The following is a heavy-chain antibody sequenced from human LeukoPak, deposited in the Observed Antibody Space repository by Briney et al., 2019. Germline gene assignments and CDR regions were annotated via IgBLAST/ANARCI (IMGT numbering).Heavy chain of an antibody. V-gene: IGHV1-2*02. Sequence: ASVKVSSKASGYTFTGYYMHWVRQAPGQGLEWMGWINPNSGGTNYAQKFQGRVTMTRDTSISTAYMELSRLRSDDTAVYYCARDSPDLDEAFDIWGQGTMVTVSS. CDR2: INPNSGGT. J-gene: IGHJ3*02. CDR1: GYTFTGYY. D-gene: IGHD1-14*01. CDR3: ARDSPDLDEAFDI.